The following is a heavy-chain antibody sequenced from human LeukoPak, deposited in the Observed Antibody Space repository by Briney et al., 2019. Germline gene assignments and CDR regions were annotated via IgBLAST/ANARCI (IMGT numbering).Heavy chain of an antibody. J-gene: IGHJ4*02. CDR1: GFTFSSYA. CDR3: ARERYNWNEGGFDY. V-gene: IGHV3-23*01. Sequence: GGSLRLSCAASGFTFSSYAMSWVRQAPGKGLEGVSAISGSGGSTYYADSVKGRFTISRDNSKNTLYLQMNSLRAEDTAVYYCARERYNWNEGGFDYWGQGTLVTVSS. D-gene: IGHD1-20*01. CDR2: ISGSGGST.